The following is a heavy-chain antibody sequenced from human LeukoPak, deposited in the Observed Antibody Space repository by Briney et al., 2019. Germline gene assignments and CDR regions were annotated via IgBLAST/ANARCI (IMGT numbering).Heavy chain of an antibody. D-gene: IGHD3-10*01. V-gene: IGHV5-51*04. J-gene: IGHJ5*02. CDR3: ARERESGSSWFDP. Sequence: GESLKISCKASGYSFTNYWIGWVRQMPGKGLEWMAIIYPANSDTRYSASFQGQVTISADTPITTAYLQWSSLTASDTAMYYCARERESGSSWFDPWGQGTLVTVSS. CDR2: IYPANSDT. CDR1: GYSFTNYW.